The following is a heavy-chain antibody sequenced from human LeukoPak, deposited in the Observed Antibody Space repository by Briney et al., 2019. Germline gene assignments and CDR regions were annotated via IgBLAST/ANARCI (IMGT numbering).Heavy chain of an antibody. CDR1: GFTFTSYG. Sequence: GGSLRLSCAASGFTFTSYGIHWVRQAPGKGLEWVAVVKYDGSGKWYADAVKGRFIISRDNSKNTLYLQMNSLRTEDTAVYYCAKDHVIMVRGGYFSMDVWGQGTTVIVSS. V-gene: IGHV3-30*18. J-gene: IGHJ6*02. CDR3: AKDHVIMVRGGYFSMDV. CDR2: VKYDGSGK. D-gene: IGHD3-10*01.